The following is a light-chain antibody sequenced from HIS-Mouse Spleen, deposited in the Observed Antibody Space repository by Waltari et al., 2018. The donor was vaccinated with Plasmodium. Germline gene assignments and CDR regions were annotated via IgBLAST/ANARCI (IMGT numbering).Light chain of an antibody. Sequence: PGERATLPCRASQSVSSYLAWYQQKPGQAPRLLIYDASNRATGIPARFSGSGSGTDFTLTISSLEPEDFAVYYCQQRSNWPRVLTFGGGTKVEIK. J-gene: IGKJ4*01. CDR3: QQRSNWPRVLT. V-gene: IGKV3-11*01. CDR2: DAS. CDR1: QSVSSY.